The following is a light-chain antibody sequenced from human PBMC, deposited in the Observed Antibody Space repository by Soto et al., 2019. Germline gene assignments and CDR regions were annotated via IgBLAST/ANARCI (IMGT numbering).Light chain of an antibody. CDR2: EGS. J-gene: IGLJ2*01. CDR3: FSYAGGSISVV. V-gene: IGLV2-23*01. Sequence: QSVLTQPASVSGSPGQSITISCTGTSSDVGSYNLVSWYQQHPGKAPKLMIYEGSKRPSGVSNRFSGSKSGNTASLTISGLQAEDEADYYCFSYAGGSISVVFGGGTKLTVL. CDR1: SSDVGSYNL.